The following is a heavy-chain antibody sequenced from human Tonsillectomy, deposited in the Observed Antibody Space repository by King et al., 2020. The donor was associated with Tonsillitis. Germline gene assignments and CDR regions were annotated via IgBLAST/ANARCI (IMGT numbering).Heavy chain of an antibody. J-gene: IGHJ6*02. CDR2: TYYRSKWYN. D-gene: IGHD1-26*01. CDR1: GDSVSSNSAA. CDR3: ARDQWELLWNYYYHYGMDV. Sequence: QVQLQQSGPGLVKPSQTLSLTCAISGDSVSSNSAAWNWIRQSPSRGLEWLGRTYYRSKWYNDYAVSVKSRITINPDTSKNQFSLQLNSVTPEDTAVYHCARDQWELLWNYYYHYGMDVWGQGTTVTVSS. V-gene: IGHV6-1*01.